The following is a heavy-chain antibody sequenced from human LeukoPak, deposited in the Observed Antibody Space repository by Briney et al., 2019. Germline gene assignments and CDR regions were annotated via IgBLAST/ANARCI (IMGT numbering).Heavy chain of an antibody. D-gene: IGHD2-15*01. CDR2: ISVYNGDT. J-gene: IGHJ6*02. CDR1: GYAFTTYG. V-gene: IGHV1-18*01. CDR3: ARVACSGGACSPLVPHYYYRMDV. Sequence: ASVKVSCKASGYAFTTYGINWVRQAPGQGLEWMGWISVYNGDTNYVQKFQGRVIMTADTSTSTAYMELRSLTSDDTAVYYCARVACSGGACSPLVPHYYYRMDVWGQGTTVTVSS.